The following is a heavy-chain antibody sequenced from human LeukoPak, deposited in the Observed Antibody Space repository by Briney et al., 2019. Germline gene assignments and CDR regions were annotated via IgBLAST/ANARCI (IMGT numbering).Heavy chain of an antibody. CDR3: ASGGNGDYYFDY. CDR1: GGAISTFY. J-gene: IGHJ4*02. D-gene: IGHD4-17*01. CDR2: IYYRGST. Sequence: SETLSLTCTVYGGAISTFYWSWIRQPPGKGLEWIGYIYYRGSTDYNPSLKSRVTISVDTSKNQFFLKLSSVTAADTAVYYCASGGNGDYYFDYWGQGTLVTVSS. V-gene: IGHV4-59*08.